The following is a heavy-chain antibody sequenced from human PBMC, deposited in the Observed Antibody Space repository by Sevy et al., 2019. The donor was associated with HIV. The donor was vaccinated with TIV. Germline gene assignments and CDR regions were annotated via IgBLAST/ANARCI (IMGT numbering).Heavy chain of an antibody. V-gene: IGHV1-24*01. CDR2: FDPEDGER. D-gene: IGHD3-22*01. Sequence: LTELPIHWVRQAPGKRLEWMGRFDPEDGERIYAQKFQGRVTMTEDTSTDTAYMELSSLRSEDTALYYCASTREYYSDNSGYFDYWGQGTLVTVSS. J-gene: IGHJ4*02. CDR1: LTELP. CDR3: ASTREYYSDNSGYFDY.